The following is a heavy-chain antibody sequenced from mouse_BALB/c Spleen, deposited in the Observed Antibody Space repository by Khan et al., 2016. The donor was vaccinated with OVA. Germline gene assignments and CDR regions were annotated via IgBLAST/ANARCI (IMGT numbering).Heavy chain of an antibody. CDR2: IAPGSGSS. D-gene: IGHD1-1*01. J-gene: IGHJ4*01. Sequence: DLVKPGASVKLSCKASGYTFTSYWINWIKQRPGQGLEWIGRIAPGSGSSSYNEMFKGKATLTLDTSSSTAYIQLSSLSSEDSAVSFGARENYYGRTCYARDYGGQGTSGTVAS. CDR3: ARENYYGRTCYARDY. V-gene: IGHV1S41*01. CDR1: GYTFTSYW.